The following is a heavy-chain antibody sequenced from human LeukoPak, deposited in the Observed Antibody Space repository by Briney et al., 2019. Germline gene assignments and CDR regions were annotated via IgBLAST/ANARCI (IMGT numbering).Heavy chain of an antibody. V-gene: IGHV4-34*01. D-gene: IGHD3-22*01. Sequence: SETLSLTCAVYGGSFSGYYWSWIRQPPGKGLEWIGEINHSGSTNYNPSLKSRVTISVGTSKNQFSLKLSSVTAADTAVYYCATSAYYYDSSGYPQSAWFDPWGQGTLVTVSS. CDR2: INHSGST. CDR1: GGSFSGYY. J-gene: IGHJ5*02. CDR3: ATSAYYYDSSGYPQSAWFDP.